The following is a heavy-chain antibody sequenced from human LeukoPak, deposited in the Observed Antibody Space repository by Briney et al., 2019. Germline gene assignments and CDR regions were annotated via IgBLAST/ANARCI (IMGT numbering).Heavy chain of an antibody. Sequence: GRSLRLSCAASGFTFDDYAMHWVRQAPGKGLEWVSGISWNSGSIGYADSVKGRFTISRDNAKNSLYLQMNSLRAEDMALYYCANRDYWGQGTLVTVSS. V-gene: IGHV3-9*03. CDR2: ISWNSGSI. CDR3: ANRDY. CDR1: GFTFDDYA. J-gene: IGHJ4*02.